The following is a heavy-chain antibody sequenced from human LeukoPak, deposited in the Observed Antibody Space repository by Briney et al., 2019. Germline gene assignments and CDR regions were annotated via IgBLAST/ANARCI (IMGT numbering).Heavy chain of an antibody. CDR3: ARHLRGYSYGYVFDY. V-gene: IGHV4/OR15-8*01. D-gene: IGHD5-18*01. CDR1: GDSISIGDYR. Sequence: SETLSLTCSVSGDSISIGDYRWSWIRQPPGKGLEWIGEINHSGSTNYNPSLKSRVTISVDTSKNQFSLKLSSVTAADTAVYYCARHLRGYSYGYVFDYWGQGTLVTVSS. J-gene: IGHJ4*02. CDR2: INHSGST.